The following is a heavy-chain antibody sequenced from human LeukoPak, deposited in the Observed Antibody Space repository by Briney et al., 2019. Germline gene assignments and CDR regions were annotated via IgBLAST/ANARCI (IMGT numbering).Heavy chain of an antibody. CDR1: GYSISSGYY. CDR2: LYHSGST. D-gene: IGHD4-11*01. J-gene: IGHJ6*03. CDR3: ARGGYSNGHYNYFMDV. V-gene: IGHV4-38-2*01. Sequence: SETLSLTCAVSGYSISSGYYWGWIRQPPGKGLEWIGSLYHSGSTYYNPSLKSRVTISVDTSKNQFSLKLTSVTAADTAVYYCARGGYSNGHYNYFMDVWGKGTTVTVSS.